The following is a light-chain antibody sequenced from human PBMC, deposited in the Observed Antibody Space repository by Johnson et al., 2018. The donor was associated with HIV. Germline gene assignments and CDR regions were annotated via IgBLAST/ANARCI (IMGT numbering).Light chain of an antibody. CDR1: SSNIGNNY. CDR3: GTWDSSLSAGGV. V-gene: IGLV1-51*01. Sequence: QSLLTQPPSVSAAPGQKVTISCSGSSSNIGNNYVSWYQQLPGTAPKLLIYDNNKRPSGIPDRFSGSKSGTSATLGITGLQTGDEADYYCGTWDSSLSAGGVFGTGTRVTAL. J-gene: IGLJ1*01. CDR2: DNN.